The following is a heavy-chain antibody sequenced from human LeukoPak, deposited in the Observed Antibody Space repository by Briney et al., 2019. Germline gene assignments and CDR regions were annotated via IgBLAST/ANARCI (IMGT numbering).Heavy chain of an antibody. CDR2: IYYTETI. CDR1: GGSIRNYY. D-gene: IGHD6-19*01. CDR3: ARADNTGWSSLDH. Sequence: PSETLSLTCSVSGGSIRNYYSSSIRQPPGKGLEWIAYIYYTETISYNPSLKSRVTMSVDISKNHISLRLGSVTAADTGRYYCARADNTGWSSLDHWGQGTPVIVSS. V-gene: IGHV4-59*08. J-gene: IGHJ5*02.